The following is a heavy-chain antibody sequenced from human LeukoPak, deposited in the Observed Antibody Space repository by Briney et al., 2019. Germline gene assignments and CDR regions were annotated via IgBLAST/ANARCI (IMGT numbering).Heavy chain of an antibody. CDR2: ISGIGGST. V-gene: IGHV3-23*01. J-gene: IGHJ4*02. CDR1: GLTFSSYA. Sequence: GGSLRLSCAASGLTFSSYAMSWVRQAPGKGQEWVSAISGIGGSTYYSDSVKGRFTISRDNSKNTLYLQMNSLRAEDTAVYYCAKTRNYYDSSGYQYYFDYWGQGTLVSVSS. CDR3: AKTRNYYDSSGYQYYFDY. D-gene: IGHD3-22*01.